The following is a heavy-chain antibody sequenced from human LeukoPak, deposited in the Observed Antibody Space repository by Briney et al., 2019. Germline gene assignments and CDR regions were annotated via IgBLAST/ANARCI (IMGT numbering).Heavy chain of an antibody. CDR3: AREKFLGRLTRVLDT. J-gene: IGHJ5*02. D-gene: IGHD3-3*01. CDR1: NGSFTEY. CDR2: VYHSGST. V-gene: IGHV4-34*01. Sequence: SGTLSLTCVVNNGSFTEYWSWIRQPPGKGLEWIGEVYHSGSTNYNPSLKSRLSISTDMSKKQFSLKLNSVTAADTAVYYCAREKFLGRLTRVLDTWGQGTLVTVSS.